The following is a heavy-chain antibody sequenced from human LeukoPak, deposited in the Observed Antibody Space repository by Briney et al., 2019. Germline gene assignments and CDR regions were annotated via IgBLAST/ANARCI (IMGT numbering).Heavy chain of an antibody. D-gene: IGHD6-6*01. CDR1: GYSFTSYW. V-gene: IGHV5-51*01. CDR2: IYPGDSNT. J-gene: IGHJ4*02. CDR3: ARERSSQGYFDF. Sequence: GESLKISCKGSGYSFTSYWIGWVRQMPGKGLEWLGIIYPGDSNTRYSPSFQGLVTISADKSISTAYLQWSSLKASDTAMYYCARERSSQGYFDFWGQGTLVTVSS.